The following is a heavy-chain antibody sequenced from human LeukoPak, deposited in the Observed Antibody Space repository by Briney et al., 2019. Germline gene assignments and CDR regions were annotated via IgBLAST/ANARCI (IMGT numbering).Heavy chain of an antibody. V-gene: IGHV3-53*01. Sequence: GGSLRLSCAASGFTVCNKYMTWVRQAPGKGLEWVSLIYSDGRPYYADSVKGRCTISRDNSKNTLYPQMHSLRVEDTVVYYCARGLFLSGYLDAFDIWGQRPVVTVSS. D-gene: IGHD3-22*01. CDR2: IYSDGRP. J-gene: IGHJ3*02. CDR1: GFTVCNKY. CDR3: ARGLFLSGYLDAFDI.